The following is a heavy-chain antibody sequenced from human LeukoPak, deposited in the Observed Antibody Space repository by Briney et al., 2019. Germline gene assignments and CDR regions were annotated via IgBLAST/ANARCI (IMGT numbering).Heavy chain of an antibody. CDR1: GGSFSGYY. CDR3: ARFYGSGTLDY. CDR2: IYHSGST. Sequence: SETLSLTCAVYGGSFSGYYWSWIRQPPGKGLEWIGYIYHSGSTYYNPSLKSRVTISVDRSKNQFSLKLSSLTAADTAVYYCARFYGSGTLDYWGQGTLVTVPS. J-gene: IGHJ4*02. D-gene: IGHD3-10*01. V-gene: IGHV4-34*01.